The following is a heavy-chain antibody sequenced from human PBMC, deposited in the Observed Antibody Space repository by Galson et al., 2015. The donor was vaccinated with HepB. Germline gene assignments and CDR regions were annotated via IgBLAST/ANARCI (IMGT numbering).Heavy chain of an antibody. CDR1: GFTFSNYW. J-gene: IGHJ5*02. D-gene: IGHD6-13*01. Sequence: SLRLSCAASGFTFSNYWMTWVRQAPGKGLEWVAHINQDGSEKYYVDSVKGRFTISRDNARNSLYLQMNSLRAEDMAVYYCAGNLVSEPLRDWFDPWGQGTLVIVSS. CDR2: INQDGSEK. V-gene: IGHV3-7*01. CDR3: AGNLVSEPLRDWFDP.